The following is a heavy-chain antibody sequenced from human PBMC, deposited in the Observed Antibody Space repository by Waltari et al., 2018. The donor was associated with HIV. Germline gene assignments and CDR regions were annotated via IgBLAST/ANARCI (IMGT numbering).Heavy chain of an antibody. V-gene: IGHV3-13*01. J-gene: IGHJ3*02. Sequence: EVHLVESGGGLVQPGGSLRLSCAASGFTFSNSDMHWVRQATGKGLEWVAALGTAGDTYYAGSVKGRFTISRENAKNSLYLQMNSLRAEDTAVYYCARGLRYDSSGYNYDDAFDIWGQGTMVTVSS. D-gene: IGHD3-22*01. CDR3: ARGLRYDSSGYNYDDAFDI. CDR2: LGTAGDT. CDR1: GFTFSNSD.